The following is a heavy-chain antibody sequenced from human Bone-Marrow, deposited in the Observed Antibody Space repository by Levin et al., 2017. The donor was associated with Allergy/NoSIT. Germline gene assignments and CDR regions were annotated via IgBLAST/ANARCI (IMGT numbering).Heavy chain of an antibody. CDR2: INHSGST. CDR1: GGSFSGYY. Sequence: GSLRLSCAVYGGSFSGYYWSWFRQPPGKGLEWIGEINHSGSTNYNPSLKTRVTMSVDTSKNQFSLKLSSVTAADTAVYYCTRAVLAVAGSGADFVDHWGQGTLVTVSS. V-gene: IGHV4-34*01. D-gene: IGHD6-19*01. J-gene: IGHJ4*02. CDR3: TRAVLAVAGSGADFVDH.